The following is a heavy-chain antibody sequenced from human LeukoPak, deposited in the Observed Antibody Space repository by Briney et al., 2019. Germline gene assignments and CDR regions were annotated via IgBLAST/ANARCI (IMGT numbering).Heavy chain of an antibody. J-gene: IGHJ4*02. CDR2: ISSGGSR. CDR3: AGAGNGVRADS. CDR1: GFTFSSSW. Sequence: GGFLRLSCAASGFTFSSSWMHWVRQAPGKGLVWVSRISSGGSRFYADSVKGRFTIPRDNANNTLYLQMNSLRAEDTALYYCAGAGNGVRADSWGQGTLVSVSS. V-gene: IGHV3-74*01. D-gene: IGHD3-3*01.